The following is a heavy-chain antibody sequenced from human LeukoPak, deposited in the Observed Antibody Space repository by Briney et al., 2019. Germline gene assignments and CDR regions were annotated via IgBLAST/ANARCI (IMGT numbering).Heavy chain of an antibody. Sequence: SGGSLRLSCAASGFTFSNFWMSWVRQAPGKRLEWVANINPDGSAKYYVDSVKGRFTISRDNAENSLYLQMNSLRPEDTAVYYCARHFSTYSYGLDVWGQGTTVTVSS. CDR2: INPDGSAK. J-gene: IGHJ6*02. CDR3: ARHFSTYSYGLDV. D-gene: IGHD3-3*02. CDR1: GFTFSNFW. V-gene: IGHV3-7*01.